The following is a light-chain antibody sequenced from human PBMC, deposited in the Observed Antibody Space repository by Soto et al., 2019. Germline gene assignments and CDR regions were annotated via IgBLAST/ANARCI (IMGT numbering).Light chain of an antibody. CDR2: AAS. Sequence: AIQMTQSPSSLSAAVGDRVTITCRASQDIRNELGWYQQKPGKAPNLLIYAASSLHTGVPSRFSGSGSGSYFTLTISGLQPDDFATYYCLQDYNYPRTFGRGTKVEVQ. J-gene: IGKJ1*01. CDR3: LQDYNYPRT. V-gene: IGKV1-6*02. CDR1: QDIRNE.